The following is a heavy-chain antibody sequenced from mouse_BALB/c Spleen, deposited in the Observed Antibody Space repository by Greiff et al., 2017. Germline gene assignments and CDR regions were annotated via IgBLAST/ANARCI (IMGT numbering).Heavy chain of an antibody. Sequence: EVQLQQSGAELVRSGASVKLSCTASGFNIKDYYMHWVKQRPEQGLEWIGWIDPENGDTKYDPKFQGKATITADTSSNTAYLQLSSLTSEDTAVYYCATLYYGYNYFDYWGQGTTLTVSS. CDR2: IDPENGDT. J-gene: IGHJ2*01. V-gene: IGHV14-4*02. CDR3: ATLYYGYNYFDY. D-gene: IGHD1-2*01. CDR1: GFNIKDYY.